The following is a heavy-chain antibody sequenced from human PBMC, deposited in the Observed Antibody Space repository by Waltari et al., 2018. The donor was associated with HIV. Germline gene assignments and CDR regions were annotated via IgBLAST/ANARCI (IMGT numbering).Heavy chain of an antibody. CDR1: GYTFTSYY. CDR3: AKSPGTWSTRD. J-gene: IGHJ4*02. D-gene: IGHD1-1*01. CDR2: INPNRGGT. Sequence: QVQLVQSGAEVKKPGASVKVSCKASGYTFTSYYIHWVRQAPGQGLEWMGWINPNRGGTNYTQKFQGSVTMTMATSITTAYMELSRLRSDDTAVYYCAKSPGTWSTRDWGQGTLVTVSS. V-gene: IGHV1-2*02.